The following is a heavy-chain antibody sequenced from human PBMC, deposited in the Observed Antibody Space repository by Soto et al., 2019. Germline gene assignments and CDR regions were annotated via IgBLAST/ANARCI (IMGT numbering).Heavy chain of an antibody. D-gene: IGHD2-2*02. Sequence: SETLSLTCAVSGGAIISGGYSLICMRQAPGKGLEWIGYIYHSGSTYYNPSLKSRVTISVDRSKNQFSLKLSSVTAADTAVYYCARDEGGGYCSSTSCYTGSAFDIWGQGTTVTVSS. CDR3: ARDEGGGYCSSTSCYTGSAFDI. CDR1: GGAIISGGYS. CDR2: IYHSGST. V-gene: IGHV4-30-2*01. J-gene: IGHJ3*02.